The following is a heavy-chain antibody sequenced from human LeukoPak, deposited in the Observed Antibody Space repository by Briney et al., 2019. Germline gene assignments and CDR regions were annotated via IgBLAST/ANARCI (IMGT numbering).Heavy chain of an antibody. J-gene: IGHJ6*02. Sequence: PGGSLRLSCAASGFTFSSYEMNWVRQAPGKGLEWVSYISSSGSTIYYADSVEGRFTISRDNAKNSLYLQMNSLRAEDTAVYYCARLLVDTAMGYYYYGMDVWGQGTTVTVSS. D-gene: IGHD5-18*01. CDR2: ISSSGSTI. V-gene: IGHV3-48*03. CDR1: GFTFSSYE. CDR3: ARLLVDTAMGYYYYGMDV.